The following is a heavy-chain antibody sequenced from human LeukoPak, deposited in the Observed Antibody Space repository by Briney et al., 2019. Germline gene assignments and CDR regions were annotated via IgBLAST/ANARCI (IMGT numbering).Heavy chain of an antibody. J-gene: IGHJ4*03. Sequence: SETLSLTCAVSGGSISSSNWWSWVRQPPGKGLEWIGEINHSGSTNYNPSLKSRVTISVDTSKNQFSLKLSSVTAADTAVYYCARRPPTGYSSGWAFDYLGPGTL. CDR1: GGSISSSNW. V-gene: IGHV4-4*02. CDR3: ARRPPTGYSSGWAFDY. D-gene: IGHD6-19*01. CDR2: INHSGST.